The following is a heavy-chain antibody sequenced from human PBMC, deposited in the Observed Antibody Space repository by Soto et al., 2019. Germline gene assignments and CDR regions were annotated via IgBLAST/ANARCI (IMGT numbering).Heavy chain of an antibody. Sequence: QVQLVQSGAEVKKPGASVKVSCKASGYTFVSYGISWVRQAPGQGLEWMGWISAYKGNTNSAQKLQGRVTMTTDTSTSTAYMELRSLRSDDTAVYYCARSPGTYGDYSIYYYYYMDVWGKGTTVTVSS. CDR1: GYTFVSYG. V-gene: IGHV1-18*01. CDR2: ISAYKGNT. J-gene: IGHJ6*03. CDR3: ARSPGTYGDYSIYYYYYMDV. D-gene: IGHD4-17*01.